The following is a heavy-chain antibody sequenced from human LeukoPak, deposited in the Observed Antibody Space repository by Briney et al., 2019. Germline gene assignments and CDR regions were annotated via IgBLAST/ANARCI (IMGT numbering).Heavy chain of an antibody. CDR3: ARSLSTAGIDY. V-gene: IGHV4-38-2*01. CDR2: VYHSGST. D-gene: IGHD2-2*01. CDR1: GYSITTGRY. Sequence: SETLSLTCAVSGYSITTGRYWGWIRQPPGKGLEWIGSVYHSGSTYYNPSLKSRVTISVDTSKNQFSLNLRSVTAAHTAVYYCARSLSTAGIDYWGQGTLVTVSS. J-gene: IGHJ4*02.